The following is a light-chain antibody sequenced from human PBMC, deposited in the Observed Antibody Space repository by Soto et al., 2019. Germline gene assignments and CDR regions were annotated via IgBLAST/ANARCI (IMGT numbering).Light chain of an antibody. CDR2: GVS. CDR3: LQHNTYPWT. CDR1: QGIRNE. J-gene: IGKJ1*01. Sequence: DIQMTQSPSSLSASVGDRVTITCRASQGIRNELGWYQQKPGRAPKRLIYGVSNLQSGVPSRFSGSASGTEFNLTISSLQPEDSATYYCLQHNTYPWTFGQGTKVEV. V-gene: IGKV1-17*01.